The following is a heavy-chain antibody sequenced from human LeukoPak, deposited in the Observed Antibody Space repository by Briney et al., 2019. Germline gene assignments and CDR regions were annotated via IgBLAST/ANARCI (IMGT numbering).Heavy chain of an antibody. Sequence: PETLSLTCTVSGGSIRSSSYYWGWIRQPPGKGLEWIGSIYHSGSTYYNPSLKSRVTISVDTSKNQFSLNLSSVTAADTAVYYCARLGTAIVDSWGQGTLVTVSS. J-gene: IGHJ4*02. CDR2: IYHSGST. CDR1: GGSIRSSSYY. D-gene: IGHD5-18*01. CDR3: ARLGTAIVDS. V-gene: IGHV4-39*01.